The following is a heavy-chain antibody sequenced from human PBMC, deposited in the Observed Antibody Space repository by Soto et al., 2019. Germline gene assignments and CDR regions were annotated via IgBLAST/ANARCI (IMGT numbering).Heavy chain of an antibody. CDR3: ARDVSFNGGTFDY. V-gene: IGHV1-69*08. CDR2: IIPILGIA. J-gene: IGHJ4*02. CDR1: GGTFSSYT. D-gene: IGHD3-3*02. Sequence: QVQLVQSGAEVKKPGSSVKVSCKASGGTFSSYTISWVRQAPGQGLEWMGRIIPILGIANYAQKFQGRVTITAEKSTSTAYMELRSLRSEDTAVYYCARDVSFNGGTFDYWGQVTLVTVSS.